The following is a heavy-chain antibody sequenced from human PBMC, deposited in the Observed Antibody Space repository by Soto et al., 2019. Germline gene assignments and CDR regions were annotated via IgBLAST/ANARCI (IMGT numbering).Heavy chain of an antibody. CDR2: IWYDGSNK. J-gene: IGHJ6*01. Sequence: GGSLRLSCAGAGLAFSSSALHWVLQAPGKGLEWVAVIWYDGSNKYYADSVKGRFTISRDNSKNTLYLQMNSMRAEATAVYYCASQRSRYYYYYGMDVWGQGTTVTVSS. CDR3: ASQRSRYYYYYGMDV. CDR1: GLAFSSSA. D-gene: IGHD3-10*01. V-gene: IGHV3-33*08.